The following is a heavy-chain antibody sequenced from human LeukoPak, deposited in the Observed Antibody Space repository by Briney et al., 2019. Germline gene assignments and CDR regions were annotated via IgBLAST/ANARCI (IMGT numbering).Heavy chain of an antibody. CDR3: ARSSRTMEGYYYGMDV. D-gene: IGHD3-10*01. CDR1: GGSVSGYY. J-gene: IGHJ6*02. CDR2: INHSGST. V-gene: IGHV4-34*01. Sequence: PSETLSLTCTVSGGSVSGYYWSWIRQPPGKGLEWIGEINHSGSTNYNPSLKSRVTISVDTSKNQFSLKLSSVTAADTAVYYCARSSRTMEGYYYGMDVWGQGTTVTVSS.